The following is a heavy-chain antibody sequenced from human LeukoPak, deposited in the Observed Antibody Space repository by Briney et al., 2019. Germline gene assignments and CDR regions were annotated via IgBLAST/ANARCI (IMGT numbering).Heavy chain of an antibody. CDR2: INPNSGGT. CDR3: ARAQRPIVVVPAATHDAFDI. D-gene: IGHD2-2*01. CDR1: GYTFTGYY. J-gene: IGHJ3*02. Sequence: ASVKVSCKASGYTFTGYYMHWVRQAPGQGLEWMGWINPNSGGTNYAQKFQGRVTMTRDTSISTAYMELSRLRSDDTAVYYCARAQRPIVVVPAATHDAFDIWGQGTMVTVSS. V-gene: IGHV1-2*02.